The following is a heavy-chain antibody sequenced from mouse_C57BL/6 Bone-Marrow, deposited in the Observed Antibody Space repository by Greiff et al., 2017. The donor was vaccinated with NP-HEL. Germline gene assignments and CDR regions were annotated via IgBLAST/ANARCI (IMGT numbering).Heavy chain of an antibody. V-gene: IGHV1-64*01. CDR1: GYTFTSYW. Sequence: VQLQQPGAELVKPGASVKLSCKASGYTFTSYWMHWVKQRPGQGLEWIGMIHPNSGSTNYNEKFKSKATLTVDKSSSTAYMQLSSLTSEDAAVYYCAGGYDYSWFAYWGQGTLVTVSA. D-gene: IGHD2-4*01. J-gene: IGHJ3*01. CDR3: AGGYDYSWFAY. CDR2: IHPNSGST.